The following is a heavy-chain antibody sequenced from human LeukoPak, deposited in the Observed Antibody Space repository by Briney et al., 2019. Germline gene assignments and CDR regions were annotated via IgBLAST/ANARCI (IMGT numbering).Heavy chain of an antibody. CDR1: GGSISSYY. V-gene: IGHV4-59*01. Sequence: SETLSLTCTVPGGSISSYYWSWIRQPPGKGLEWIGYIYYSGSTNYNPSLKSRVTISVDTSKNQSSLKLSSVTAADTAVYYCARVVAGYDSSGYAYYYYYYYMDVWGKGTTVTVSS. D-gene: IGHD3-22*01. CDR3: ARVVAGYDSSGYAYYYYYYYMDV. CDR2: IYYSGST. J-gene: IGHJ6*03.